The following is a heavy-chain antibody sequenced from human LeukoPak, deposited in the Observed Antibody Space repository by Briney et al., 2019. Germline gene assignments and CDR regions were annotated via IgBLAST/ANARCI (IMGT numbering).Heavy chain of an antibody. CDR2: IYYSGST. Sequence: PSETLSLTCTVSGGSISSSSYYWGWIRQPPGKGLEWIGSIYYSGSTYYNPSLKSRVTISVDTSKNQFSLKLSSVTAADTAVYYCVRREYCSGGSCYRGDFDYWGQGTLVTVSS. V-gene: IGHV4-39*01. CDR3: VRREYCSGGSCYRGDFDY. D-gene: IGHD2-15*01. CDR1: GGSISSSSYY. J-gene: IGHJ4*02.